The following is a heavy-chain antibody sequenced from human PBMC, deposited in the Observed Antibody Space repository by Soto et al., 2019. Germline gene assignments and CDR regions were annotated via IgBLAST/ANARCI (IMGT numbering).Heavy chain of an antibody. J-gene: IGHJ4*02. CDR3: ARVGALGSSSCFDY. Sequence: QVQLQQWGAGLLKPSETLSLTCAVSGGSFSGHYWSWIRQPPGKGLEWIGELNHSGSTNYNPSLKSRVTLXVXTXQNQFSLKRSSVNAADTAVYFCARVGALGSSSCFDYWGQGTLVTVSS. CDR1: GGSFSGHY. CDR2: LNHSGST. V-gene: IGHV4-34*01. D-gene: IGHD6-13*01.